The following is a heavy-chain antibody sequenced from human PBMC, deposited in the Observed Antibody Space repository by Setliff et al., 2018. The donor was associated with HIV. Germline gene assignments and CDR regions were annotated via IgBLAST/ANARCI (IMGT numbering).Heavy chain of an antibody. CDR2: IYTSGST. V-gene: IGHV4-61*02. CDR1: GGSISSGSYY. D-gene: IGHD3-22*01. Sequence: PSETLSLTCTVSGGSISSGSYYWSWIRQPAGKGLEWIGRIYTSGSTNYNPSLKSRVTISVDTSKNQFSLKLRSVTAADTAVYYCARETYYYDNPQYYYYYMDVWGKGTTVTRLL. CDR3: ARETYYYDNPQYYYYYMDV. J-gene: IGHJ6*03.